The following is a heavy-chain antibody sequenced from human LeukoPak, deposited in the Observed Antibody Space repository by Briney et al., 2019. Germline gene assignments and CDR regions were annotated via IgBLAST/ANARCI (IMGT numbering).Heavy chain of an antibody. CDR3: ARLRYSSSWYAFDY. CDR2: IYTSGST. D-gene: IGHD6-13*01. V-gene: IGHV4-4*07. Sequence: PSETLSLTCTVSGGSISSYYWSWIRQPAGKGLEWIGRIYTSGSTNYNPSLKSRVTISVDTSKNQFSLKLSSVTAADTAVYYCARLRYSSSWYAFDYWGQGTLVTVSS. J-gene: IGHJ4*02. CDR1: GGSISSYY.